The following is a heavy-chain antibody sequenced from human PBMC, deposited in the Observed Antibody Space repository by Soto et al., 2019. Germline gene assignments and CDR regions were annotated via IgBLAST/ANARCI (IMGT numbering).Heavy chain of an antibody. Sequence: SETLSLTCTVSGGSISSYYWSWIRQPPGKGLEWIGYIYYSGSTNYNPSLKSRVTISVDTSKNQFSLKLSSVTAADTAVYYCVRAVVAGYFDYWGPGTQVTVSS. CDR3: VRAVVAGYFDY. CDR2: IYYSGST. CDR1: GGSISSYY. D-gene: IGHD6-19*01. J-gene: IGHJ4*02. V-gene: IGHV4-59*01.